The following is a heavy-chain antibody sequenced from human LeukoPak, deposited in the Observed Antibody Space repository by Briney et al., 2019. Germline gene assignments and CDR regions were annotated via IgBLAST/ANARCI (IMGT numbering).Heavy chain of an antibody. CDR2: IYPSGTT. V-gene: IGHV4-4*07. CDR3: ARGFDILTGYYGFYSDY. CDR1: GGSISSYS. D-gene: IGHD3-9*01. J-gene: IGHJ4*02. Sequence: PSETLSLTCTVSGGSISSYSWTWIRQPAGKGLEWIGRIYPSGTTNYNPSLKSRLTMSVDTSKNQFSLGLSSVTAADTAVYYCARGFDILTGYYGFYSDYWGQGTLVTVSS.